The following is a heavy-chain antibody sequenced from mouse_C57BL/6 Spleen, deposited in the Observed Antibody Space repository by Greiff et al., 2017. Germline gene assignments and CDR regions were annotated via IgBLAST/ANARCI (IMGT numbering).Heavy chain of an antibody. V-gene: IGHV5-4*01. J-gene: IGHJ1*03. CDR3: ARDRQGYDYYWYFDV. CDR2: ISDGGSYT. Sequence: EVMLVESGGGLAKPGGSLKLSCAASGFTFSSYAMSWVRQTPEKRLEWVATISDGGSYTYYPDNVKGRFTISRDNAKNNLYLQMSHLKSEDTAMYYCARDRQGYDYYWYFDVWGTGTTVTVSS. D-gene: IGHD2-4*01. CDR1: GFTFSSYA.